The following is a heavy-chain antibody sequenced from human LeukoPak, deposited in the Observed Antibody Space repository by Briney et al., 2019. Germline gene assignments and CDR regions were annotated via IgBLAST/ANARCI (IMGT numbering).Heavy chain of an antibody. J-gene: IGHJ4*02. CDR2: IYYSGST. CDR1: GGSISSGDDH. V-gene: IGHV4-31*03. D-gene: IGHD6-19*01. Sequence: PAETLSLTCTVSGGSISSGDDHWSWIRQHPGKGLEWIGYIYYSGSTYYNPSLRSRATISVGTCKNQFSLKLSSVTAADTAVYYCARRGVYSSGWYYFDYWGQGTLVTVSS. CDR3: ARRGVYSSGWYYFDY.